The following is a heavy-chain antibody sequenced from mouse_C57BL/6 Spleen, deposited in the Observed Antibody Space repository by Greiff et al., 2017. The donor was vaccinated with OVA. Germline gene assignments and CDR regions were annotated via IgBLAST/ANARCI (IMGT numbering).Heavy chain of an antibody. J-gene: IGHJ1*03. Sequence: QVQLQQPGAELVRPGSSVKLSCKASGYTFTSYWMHWVKQRPIQGLEWIGNIDPSDSETHYNQQFKDKATLTVDKSSSTAYMQLSSLTSEDSAVYYCARGDYGSSNWYFDVWGTGTTVTVSS. D-gene: IGHD1-1*01. V-gene: IGHV1-52*01. CDR2: IDPSDSET. CDR3: ARGDYGSSNWYFDV. CDR1: GYTFTSYW.